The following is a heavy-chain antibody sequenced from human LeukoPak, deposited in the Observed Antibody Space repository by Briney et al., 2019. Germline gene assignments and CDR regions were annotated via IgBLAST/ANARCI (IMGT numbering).Heavy chain of an antibody. J-gene: IGHJ5*02. Sequence: PSQTLSLTCTVSGGSITSGSYYWSWIRQPAGTGLEWIGRIYTSGITNYNPSLKSRVTISVDTSKNQFSLRLSSVTAADTAVYYCARAGGVPITGSGYPNWFDPWGQGTLVTVSS. D-gene: IGHD3-22*01. CDR2: IYTSGIT. CDR1: GGSITSGSYY. V-gene: IGHV4-61*02. CDR3: ARAGGVPITGSGYPNWFDP.